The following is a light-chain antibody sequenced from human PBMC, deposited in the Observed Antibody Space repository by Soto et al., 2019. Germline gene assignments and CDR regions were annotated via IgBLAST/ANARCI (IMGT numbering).Light chain of an antibody. Sequence: EIVMTQSPATVSGSPGERATLSGGASQSVSSNLAWYQQKPGQAPRLLIYGASTRATGIPARFSGSGSGTEFTLTISSLQSEDFAVYYCQQYNDWPRTFGQGTKVDI. V-gene: IGKV3-15*01. J-gene: IGKJ1*01. CDR1: QSVSSN. CDR3: QQYNDWPRT. CDR2: GAS.